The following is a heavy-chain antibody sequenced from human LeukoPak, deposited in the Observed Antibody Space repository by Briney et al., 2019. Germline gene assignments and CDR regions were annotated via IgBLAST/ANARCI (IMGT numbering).Heavy chain of an antibody. CDR2: IIPIFGTA. CDR3: APGGPYYYDSSGA. CDR1: GYIFTTFY. J-gene: IGHJ4*02. Sequence: SVKVSCKASGYIFTTFYIHWVRQAPGQGLEWMGGIIPIFGTANYAQKFQGRVTITADESTSTAYMELSSLRSEDTAVYYCAPGGPYYYDSSGAWGQGTLVTVSS. D-gene: IGHD3-22*01. V-gene: IGHV1-69*13.